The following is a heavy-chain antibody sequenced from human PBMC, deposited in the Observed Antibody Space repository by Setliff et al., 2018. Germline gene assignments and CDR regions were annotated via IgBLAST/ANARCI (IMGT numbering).Heavy chain of an antibody. D-gene: IGHD3-22*01. Sequence: SETLSLTCTVSGDSITSGSDCWNWIRQPAGKGLEWIGRIYTTGNTNYNPSLKSRVTMSVDTSKNQFSLKLTSVTAADTAVYYCRVWVDMIEVDSWAQGTLVTVSS. J-gene: IGHJ4*02. V-gene: IGHV4-61*02. CDR3: RVWVDMIEVDS. CDR2: IYTTGNT. CDR1: GDSITSGSDC.